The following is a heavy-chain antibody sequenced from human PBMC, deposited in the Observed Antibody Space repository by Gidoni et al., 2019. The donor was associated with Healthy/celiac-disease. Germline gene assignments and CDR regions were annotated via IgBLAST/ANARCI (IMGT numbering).Heavy chain of an antibody. J-gene: IGHJ5*02. D-gene: IGHD6-13*01. CDR2: ISSSSSYI. V-gene: IGHV3-21*01. CDR1: GFTFSSYS. CDR3: ARVKRSSSWSHRGFDP. Sequence: EVQLVESGGGLVKPGGSLRLSCAASGFTFSSYSMNWVRQAPGKGLEWVSSISSSSSYIYYADSVKGRFTISRDNAKNSLYLQMNSLRAEDTAVYYCARVKRSSSWSHRGFDPWGQGTLVTVSS.